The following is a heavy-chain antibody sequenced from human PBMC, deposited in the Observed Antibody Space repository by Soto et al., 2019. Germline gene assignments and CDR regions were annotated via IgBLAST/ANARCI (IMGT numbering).Heavy chain of an antibody. V-gene: IGHV3-73*02. CDR2: IRSKANSYAT. D-gene: IGHD3-22*01. CDR1: GFTFSGSA. J-gene: IGHJ4*02. CDR3: TRHYYDSSGYYFDY. Sequence: EVQLVESGGGLVQPGGSLKLSCAASGFTFSGSAMHWVRQASGKGLEWVGRIRSKANSYATAYAASVKGRFTISRDDSKNPAYLQMNSLKTEDTAVYYCTRHYYDSSGYYFDYWGQGTLVTVSS.